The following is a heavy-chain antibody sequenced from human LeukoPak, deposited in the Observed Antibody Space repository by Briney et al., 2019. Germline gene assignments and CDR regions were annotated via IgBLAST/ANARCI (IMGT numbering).Heavy chain of an antibody. CDR2: ITASGTAM. V-gene: IGHV3-48*02. D-gene: IGHD3-9*01. CDR3: AKFGNTLTGYSQFDY. CDR1: GFTFSSYS. Sequence: GGSLRLSCAASGFTFSSYSMNWVRQAPGKGLEWVLHITASGTAMFYADSVKGRFTISRDNAKNSLYLQMNSLRDEDTAVCYCAKFGNTLTGYSQFDYWGQGTLVTVSS. J-gene: IGHJ4*02.